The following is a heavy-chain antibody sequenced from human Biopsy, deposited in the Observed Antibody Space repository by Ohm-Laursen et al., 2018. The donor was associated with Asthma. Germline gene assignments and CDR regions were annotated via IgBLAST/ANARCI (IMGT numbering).Heavy chain of an antibody. CDR1: GGSIRTTNQY. D-gene: IGHD7-27*01. CDR2: ISHAGKL. V-gene: IGHV4-39*01. Sequence: SDTLSLTCTVSGGSIRTTNQYWGWIRQPPGKGLEWIGDISHAGKLTYNPSLTSRVTMSLDTSKNHFSLKLSSVTAADTAVYYCARHWDWGSFFDYWGQGTPVTVSS. J-gene: IGHJ4*02. CDR3: ARHWDWGSFFDY.